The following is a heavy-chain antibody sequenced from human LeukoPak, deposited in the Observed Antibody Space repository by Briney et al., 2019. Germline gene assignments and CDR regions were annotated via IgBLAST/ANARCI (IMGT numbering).Heavy chain of an antibody. CDR2: IIPIFGTA. V-gene: IGHV1-69*05. CDR1: GGTFSSYA. CDR3: ARGPSIVVVPAATRYYYMDV. Sequence: SVKVSCKASGGTFSSYAISWVRQAPGQGLEWMGMIIPIFGTANYAQKFQGRVTITTDESTSTAYMELSSLRSEDTAVYYCARGPSIVVVPAATRYYYMDVWGKGTTVTVSS. D-gene: IGHD2-2*01. J-gene: IGHJ6*03.